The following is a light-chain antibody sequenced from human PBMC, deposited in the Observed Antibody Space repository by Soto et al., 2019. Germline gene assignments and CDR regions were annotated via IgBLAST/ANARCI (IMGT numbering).Light chain of an antibody. CDR1: QSISSW. CDR3: QQYNSYLWT. CDR2: DAS. Sequence: DIQITQSPSTLSASVGDRVTITCRASQSISSWLAWYQQKPGKAPKLLIYDASSLESGVPSRFSGSGSGTEFTLTISSLQPDDFATYYCQQYNSYLWTFGQGTKVEIK. J-gene: IGKJ1*01. V-gene: IGKV1-5*01.